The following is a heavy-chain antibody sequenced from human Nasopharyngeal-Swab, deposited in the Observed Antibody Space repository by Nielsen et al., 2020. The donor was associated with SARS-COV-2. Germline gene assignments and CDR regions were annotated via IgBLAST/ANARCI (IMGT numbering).Heavy chain of an antibody. CDR3: ARHYRGSWFFY. V-gene: IGHV5-10-1*01. CDR1: ESSFTSYW. Sequence: GGSLILSCKGSESSFTSYWISWVRQLPGKGREWMGWIVPSDSYTKYSPSFQGHVTISADQYISTAYQQWSSLKASDTAMYYCARHYRGSWFFYGGQGTLVTVSS. J-gene: IGHJ4*02. D-gene: IGHD6-13*01. CDR2: IVPSDSYT.